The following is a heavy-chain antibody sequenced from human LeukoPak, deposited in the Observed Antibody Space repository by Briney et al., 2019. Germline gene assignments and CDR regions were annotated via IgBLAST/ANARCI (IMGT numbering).Heavy chain of an antibody. CDR2: VYESGTT. J-gene: IGHJ5*02. D-gene: IGHD1-14*01. CDR1: GGSINTYY. V-gene: IGHV4-59*01. CDR3: ARGARTRTTNWFGP. Sequence: PSEALSLTCTVSGGSINTYYWSWIRQPPGKGLEWLGHVYESGTTTYNPSLKSRVTISADTSRNQFSLKLSSVTAADTAIYYCARGARTRTTNWFGPWGQGTLVTVSS.